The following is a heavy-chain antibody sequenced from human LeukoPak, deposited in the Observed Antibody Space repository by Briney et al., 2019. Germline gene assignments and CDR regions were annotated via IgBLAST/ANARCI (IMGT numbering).Heavy chain of an antibody. Sequence: PGGSLRLSCAASGLTFSSYGMHWVRQAPGKGLEWVAVISYDGSNKYYADSVKGRFTISRDNSKNTLYLQMNSLRAEDTAVYYCAQGGSSSSWYGWFDPWGQGTLVTVSS. CDR2: ISYDGSNK. D-gene: IGHD6-13*01. CDR3: AQGGSSSSWYGWFDP. J-gene: IGHJ5*02. CDR1: GLTFSSYG. V-gene: IGHV3-30*18.